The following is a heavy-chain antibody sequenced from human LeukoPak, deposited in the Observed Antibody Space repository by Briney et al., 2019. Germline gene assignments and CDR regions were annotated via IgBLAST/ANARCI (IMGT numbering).Heavy chain of an antibody. D-gene: IGHD3-16*01. CDR3: AKERGSYYYYMDV. J-gene: IGHJ6*03. V-gene: IGHV3-9*01. CDR1: GFTLDDYA. CDR2: ISWNSGSI. Sequence: GGSLRLSCAASGFTLDDYAMHWVRQAPGKGLEWVSGISWNSGSIGYADSVKGRFTISRDNAKNSLYLQMNSLRAEDTALYYCAKERGSYYYYMDVWGKGTTVTVSS.